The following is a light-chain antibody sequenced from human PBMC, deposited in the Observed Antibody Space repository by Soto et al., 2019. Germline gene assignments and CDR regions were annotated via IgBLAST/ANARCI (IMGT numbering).Light chain of an antibody. CDR2: AES. J-gene: IGKJ4*02. CDR1: QAIGTS. V-gene: IGKV1-27*01. Sequence: DIQMTQSPSSLSAYVGEIVTITCRASQAIGTSLAWYQQKPGKVPEPLIYAESTLPSGVPSRFSGSGSGTDFTLPISTLQPEDGATYYCQKYNSAPITFGGGTKVEI. CDR3: QKYNSAPIT.